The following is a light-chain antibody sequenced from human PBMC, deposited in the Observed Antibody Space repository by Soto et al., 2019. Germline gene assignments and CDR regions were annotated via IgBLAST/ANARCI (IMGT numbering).Light chain of an antibody. CDR3: ASNTAGGTRG. J-gene: IGLJ3*02. CDR1: RSDVGGDGY. V-gene: IGLV2-14*01. CDR2: EVT. Sequence: QSVLTQPASVSGSPGQSITISCSGTRSDVGGDGYVSWYQQHPGKAPKVMIYEVTNRPSGVSFRFSGSKSGNTASLTISGLQADDEADYYCASNTAGGTRGFGRGTKRTVL.